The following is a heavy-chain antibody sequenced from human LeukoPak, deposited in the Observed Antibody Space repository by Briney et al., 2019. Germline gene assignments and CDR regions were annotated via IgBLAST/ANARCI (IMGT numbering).Heavy chain of an antibody. CDR2: IYTSGST. V-gene: IGHV4-61*02. CDR1: GDSISSGSYY. J-gene: IGHJ4*02. D-gene: IGHD5-12*01. Sequence: PSETLSLTCTVSGDSISSGSYYWSWIRQPAGKGLEWIGSIYTSGSTNYNPSLKSRVTISVDTSKNQFSLKLSSVTAADTAVYYCARDSSLVVANTFDYWGQGTLVTVSS. CDR3: ARDSSLVVANTFDY.